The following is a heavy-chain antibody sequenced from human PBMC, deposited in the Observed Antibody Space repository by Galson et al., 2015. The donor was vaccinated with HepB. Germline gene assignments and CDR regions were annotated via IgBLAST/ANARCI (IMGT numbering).Heavy chain of an antibody. CDR1: GGTFSSYA. V-gene: IGHV1-69*04. CDR3: ARGSKSLTISPGEDAFDI. Sequence: SVKVSCKASGGTFSSYAISWVRQAPGQGLEWMGRIIPILGIANYAQKFQGRVTITADKSTSTAYMELSSLRSEDTAVYYCARGSKSLTISPGEDAFDIWGQGTMVTVSS. J-gene: IGHJ3*02. CDR2: IIPILGIA. D-gene: IGHD3-3*01.